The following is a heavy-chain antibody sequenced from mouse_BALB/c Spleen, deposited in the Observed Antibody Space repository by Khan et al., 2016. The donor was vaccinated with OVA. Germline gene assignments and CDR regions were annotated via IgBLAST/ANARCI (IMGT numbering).Heavy chain of an antibody. CDR2: IDPFSGGT. Sequence: VQLQQPGPELMKPGASVNISCKASGYSFTTYYIHWVIQSHGKSLEWIGFIDPFSGGTTYNQKFKGKATLTADKSSSTAYIHLSNLTSEDSAVXCCTRHGYVAWFTYWGQGTLVTVSA. D-gene: IGHD2-2*01. CDR1: GYSFTTYY. J-gene: IGHJ3*01. CDR3: TRHGYVAWFTY. V-gene: IGHV1S135*01.